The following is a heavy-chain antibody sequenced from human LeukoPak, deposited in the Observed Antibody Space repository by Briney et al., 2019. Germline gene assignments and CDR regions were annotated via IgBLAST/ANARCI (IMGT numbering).Heavy chain of an antibody. CDR3: ARSRGIAVAARRNNWLDP. D-gene: IGHD6-19*01. V-gene: IGHV4-34*01. CDR1: GGSFSGYY. CDR2: INHSGST. J-gene: IGHJ5*02. Sequence: SETLSLTYAVYGGSFSGYYWSWIRQPPGKGLEWIGEINHSGSTNYNPSLKSRVTISVDTSKNQFSLKLSSVTAADTAVYYCARSRGIAVAARRNNWLDPWGQGTLVTVSS.